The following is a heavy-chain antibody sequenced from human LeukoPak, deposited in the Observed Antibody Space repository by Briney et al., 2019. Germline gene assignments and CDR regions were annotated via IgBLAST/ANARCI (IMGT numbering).Heavy chain of an antibody. D-gene: IGHD6-13*01. Sequence: GGSLRLSCAASGFTFSSYWMSWVRQAPGKGLEWVANIKQDGSEKYYVDSVKGRFAISRDNAKNSLYLQMNSLRAEDTAVYYWARGTIAAAGYYYFDYWGQGTQVTASS. CDR1: GFTFSSYW. CDR3: ARGTIAAAGYYYFDY. CDR2: IKQDGSEK. V-gene: IGHV3-7*04. J-gene: IGHJ4*02.